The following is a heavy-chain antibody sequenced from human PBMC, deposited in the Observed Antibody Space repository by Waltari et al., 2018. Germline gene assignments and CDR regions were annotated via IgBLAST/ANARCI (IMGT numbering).Heavy chain of an antibody. CDR1: GGYIPNKRHY. D-gene: IGHD1-1*01. CDR2: MWYSGTT. CDR3: ATYPGASIGTAAFDV. J-gene: IGHJ3*01. Sequence: QLQLQESGPGLVKPSETLSLTCTVSGGYIPNKRHYWVWIRQPPGQGLEWIGTMWYSGTTYSSPSLNSRVTISRDTSKNQLSLNLASMTAADTAVYYCATYPGASIGTAAFDVWGQGTMVTVSS. V-gene: IGHV4-39*01.